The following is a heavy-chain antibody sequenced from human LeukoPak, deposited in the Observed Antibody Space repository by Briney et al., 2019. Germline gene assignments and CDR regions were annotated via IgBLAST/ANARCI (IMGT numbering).Heavy chain of an antibody. CDR1: GYSISSGYY. V-gene: IGHV4-38-2*02. CDR3: ARLHYGGNYGYYYYMDV. J-gene: IGHJ6*03. CDR2: IYHSGST. Sequence: PSETLSLTCTVSGYSISSGYYWGWIRQPPGKGLEWIGSIYHSGSTYYNPSLKSRVTISVDTSKNQFSLKLSSVAAADTAVYYCARLHYGGNYGYYYYMDVWGRGTTVTISS. D-gene: IGHD4-23*01.